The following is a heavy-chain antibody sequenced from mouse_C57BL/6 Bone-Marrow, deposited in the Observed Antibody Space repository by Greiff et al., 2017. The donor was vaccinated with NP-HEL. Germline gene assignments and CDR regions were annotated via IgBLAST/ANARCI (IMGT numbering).Heavy chain of an antibody. CDR2: ISSGGSYT. Sequence: EVQVVESGGDLVKPGGSLKLSCAASGFTFSSYGMSWVRQTPDKRLEWVATISSGGSYTYSPDSVKGRFTISRDNAKNTLYLQMSSLKSEDTAMYYCARLGSSFAYWGKGTLVTVSA. J-gene: IGHJ3*01. CDR3: ARLGSSFAY. CDR1: GFTFSSYG. D-gene: IGHD1-1*01. V-gene: IGHV5-6*01.